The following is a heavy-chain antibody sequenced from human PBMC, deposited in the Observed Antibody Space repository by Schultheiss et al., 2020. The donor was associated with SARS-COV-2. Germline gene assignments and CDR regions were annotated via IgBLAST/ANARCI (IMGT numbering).Heavy chain of an antibody. Sequence: ASVKVSCKASGYTFSNFGFAWVRQAPGQGLEWMGWISAYNGNTKNAQTLQDRVTMTTDTSTSTAYMELRSLRSDDTAVYYCARGPIGAAGNWDFDYWGQGXXXTVSS. V-gene: IGHV1-18*01. CDR1: GYTFSNFG. CDR3: ARGPIGAAGNWDFDY. J-gene: IGHJ4*02. D-gene: IGHD6-13*01. CDR2: ISAYNGNT.